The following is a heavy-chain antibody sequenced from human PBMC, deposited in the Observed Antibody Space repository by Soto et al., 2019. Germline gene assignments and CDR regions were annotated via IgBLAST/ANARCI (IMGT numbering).Heavy chain of an antibody. Sequence: ASVKVSCKASGYTFTSYAMHWVRQAPGQRLEWMGWINAGNGNTKYSQKFQGRVTITRDTSASTAYMELSSLRSEDMAVYYCASGQWLVLAETNHYYGMDVWGQGTTVTVSS. V-gene: IGHV1-3*01. D-gene: IGHD6-19*01. CDR3: ASGQWLVLAETNHYYGMDV. CDR2: INAGNGNT. J-gene: IGHJ6*02. CDR1: GYTFTSYA.